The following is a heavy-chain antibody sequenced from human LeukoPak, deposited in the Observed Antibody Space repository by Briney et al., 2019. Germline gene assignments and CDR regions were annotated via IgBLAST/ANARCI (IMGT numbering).Heavy chain of an antibody. CDR1: GGSISSYY. CDR2: IYTSGST. J-gene: IGHJ5*02. V-gene: IGHV4-4*09. CDR3: ARTGGSYNWFDP. Sequence: PSETLSLTCTVSGGSISSYYWSWIRQPPGKGLEWIGYIYTSGSTNYNPSLKSRVTISVDTSKNQFSLKLSSVTAADTAVYYCARTGGSYNWFDPWGQGTLVTVSS. D-gene: IGHD2-15*01.